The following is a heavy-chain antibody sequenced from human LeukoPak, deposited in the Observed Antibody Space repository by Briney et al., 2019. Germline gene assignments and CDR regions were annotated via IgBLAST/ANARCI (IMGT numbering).Heavy chain of an antibody. J-gene: IGHJ4*02. CDR1: GFTFSSYA. Sequence: AGGSLRLSCGASGFTFSSYAMSWVRQAPGEGLEWVSAISGSGGSTYYADSVKGRFTISRDNSKNTLYLQMNSLRAEDTAVHYCAKSERDVLRYFDWIYYFDYWGQGTLVTVSS. CDR3: AKSERDVLRYFDWIYYFDY. V-gene: IGHV3-23*01. D-gene: IGHD3-9*01. CDR2: ISGSGGST.